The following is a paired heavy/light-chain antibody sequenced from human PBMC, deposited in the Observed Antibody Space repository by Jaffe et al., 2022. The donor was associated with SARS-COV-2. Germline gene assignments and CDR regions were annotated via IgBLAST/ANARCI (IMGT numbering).Light chain of an antibody. Sequence: DIQMTQSPSSLSASVGETVTITCRASQSITNYLNWYQQKPGTAPKLLIYAASSLQSGVPSRFSGSGSGTDFTLTISGLQPEDFATYYCQQSYSTPWTFGQVGQGTRVEIK. V-gene: IGKV1-39*01. J-gene: IGKJ1*01. CDR3: QQSYSTPWTFGQ. CDR2: AAS. CDR1: QSITNY.
Heavy chain of an antibody. CDR2: IYYSGST. Sequence: QVQLQESGPGLVKPSETLSLTCTVSGGSINSYYWSWIRQPPGKGLEWIGYIYYSGSTNYNPSLKSRVTISVDTSKNQFSLKLSSVTAADAAVYFCARGDSGYYYGMDVWGQGTTVTVSS. J-gene: IGHJ6*02. V-gene: IGHV4-59*01. CDR3: ARGDSGYYYGMDV. CDR1: GGSINSYY. D-gene: IGHD3-10*01.